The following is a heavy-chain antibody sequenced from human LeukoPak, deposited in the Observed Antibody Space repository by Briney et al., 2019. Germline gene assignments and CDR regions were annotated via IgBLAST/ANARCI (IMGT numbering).Heavy chain of an antibody. CDR1: GYTFTGYY. Sequence: ASVKVSCKASGYTFTGYYMHWVRQAHGQGLEWMGWINPNSGGTNYAQKFQGRVTMTRDTSISTAYMELSRLRSDDTAVYYCALYYDSSGSFDYWGQGTLVTVSS. D-gene: IGHD3-22*01. J-gene: IGHJ4*02. CDR2: INPNSGGT. V-gene: IGHV1-2*02. CDR3: ALYYDSSGSFDY.